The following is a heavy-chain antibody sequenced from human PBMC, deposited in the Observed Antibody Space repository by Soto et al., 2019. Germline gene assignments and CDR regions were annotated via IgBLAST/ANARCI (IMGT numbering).Heavy chain of an antibody. Sequence: ASVKVSCKSSGYTFSMSGISWVRQAPGQGLEWMGWISGYNGNTNYEQKYQDRDTMTTDTTTNTAYIELRSLRSDDTAVYYCAREGPRPYYYYGMDVWG. CDR2: ISGYNGNT. CDR3: AREGPRPYYYYGMDV. CDR1: GYTFSMSG. J-gene: IGHJ6*02. V-gene: IGHV1-18*01.